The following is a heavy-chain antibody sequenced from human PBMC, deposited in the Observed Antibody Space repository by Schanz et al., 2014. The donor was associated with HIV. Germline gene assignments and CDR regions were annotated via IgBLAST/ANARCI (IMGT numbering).Heavy chain of an antibody. CDR3: ARGGYNYGREGYFDY. V-gene: IGHV3-30*03. Sequence: VQLVESGGGLVQPGGSLRVSCVASGFTFSSHWMTWVRQAPGKGLEWVAFISDDGGTKFYGDSAKGRFTISRDKSKNTLFLQMNSLRVEDTTVYYCARGGYNYGREGYFDYWGQGTLVTVSS. CDR2: ISDDGGTK. J-gene: IGHJ4*02. CDR1: GFTFSSHW. D-gene: IGHD5-18*01.